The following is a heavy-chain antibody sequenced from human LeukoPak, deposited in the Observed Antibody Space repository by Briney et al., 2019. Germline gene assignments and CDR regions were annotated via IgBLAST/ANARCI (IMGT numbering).Heavy chain of an antibody. D-gene: IGHD6-13*01. V-gene: IGHV3-7*01. CDR3: GRDGTAAGLYLDL. Sequence: GGSLRLSCAVSGFTFTDYWMNWVRQAPGKGLEWVASIRQDGGEKSYVDSVKGRFTISRDNTKSSLYLQINSLRAEDTALYYCGRDGTAAGLYLDLWGQGTLVTVSS. CDR1: GFTFTDYW. CDR2: IRQDGGEK. J-gene: IGHJ4*01.